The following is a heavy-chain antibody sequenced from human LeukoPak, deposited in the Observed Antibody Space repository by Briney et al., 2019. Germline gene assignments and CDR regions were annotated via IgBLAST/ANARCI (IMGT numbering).Heavy chain of an antibody. V-gene: IGHV1-18*01. CDR2: ISTNKGNT. Sequence: ASVTVTCKASGYIFTSYGISWVRQAPGQGLEWMGWISTNKGNTNYAQRLQGRVTMTTDTSTSTAYMELRSLRSDDTAIYYCVRDIQWKFDPWGQGTLATVSS. D-gene: IGHD1-1*01. CDR1: GYIFTSYG. CDR3: VRDIQWKFDP. J-gene: IGHJ5*02.